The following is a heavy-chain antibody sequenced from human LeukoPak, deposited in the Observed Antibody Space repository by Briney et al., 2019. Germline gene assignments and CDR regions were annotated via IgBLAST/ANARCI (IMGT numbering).Heavy chain of an antibody. J-gene: IGHJ4*02. CDR3: ARALLYAPTYYDSSGLTLAYFDY. CDR2: ISAYNGNT. D-gene: IGHD3-22*01. V-gene: IGHV1-18*01. Sequence: ASVKVSCKASGYTFTSYGISWVRQAPGQGLEWMGWISAYNGNTNYAQKLQGRVTMTTDTSTSTAYMELRSLRSDDTAVYSCARALLYAPTYYDSSGLTLAYFDYWGQGTLVTVSS. CDR1: GYTFTSYG.